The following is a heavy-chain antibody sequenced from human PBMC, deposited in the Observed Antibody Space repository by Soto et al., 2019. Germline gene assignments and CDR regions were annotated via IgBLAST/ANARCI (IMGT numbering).Heavy chain of an antibody. V-gene: IGHV1-18*04. Sequence: ASVKVSCKASGYTFTSYGISWVRQAPGQGLEWMGWISAYNGNTNYAQKLQGRVTMTTDTSTSTAYMELRGLRSDDTAVYYCAREACTNGVCYNWDYYYYGMDVWGQGTTVTAP. J-gene: IGHJ6*02. D-gene: IGHD2-8*01. CDR3: AREACTNGVCYNWDYYYYGMDV. CDR1: GYTFTSYG. CDR2: ISAYNGNT.